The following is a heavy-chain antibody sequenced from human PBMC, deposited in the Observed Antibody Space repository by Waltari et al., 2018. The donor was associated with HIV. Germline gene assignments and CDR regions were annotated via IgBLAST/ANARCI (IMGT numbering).Heavy chain of an antibody. D-gene: IGHD3-10*01. Sequence: QVQLVQSGAEVKKPGSSVRVSCKASGGTFSTYAISWVRQAPGQGLELMGGISPVFETATPAKKFQDRVRITADESTSSAHMELSSLTSEDTAVYYCATHYGSGTYHNYYYGMDVWGQGTTVTVSS. V-gene: IGHV1-69*12. CDR2: ISPVFETA. J-gene: IGHJ6*02. CDR1: GGTFSTYA. CDR3: ATHYGSGTYHNYYYGMDV.